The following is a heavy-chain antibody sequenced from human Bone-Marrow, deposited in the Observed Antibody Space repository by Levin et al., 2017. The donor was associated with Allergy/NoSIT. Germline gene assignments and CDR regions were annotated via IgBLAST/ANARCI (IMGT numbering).Heavy chain of an antibody. Sequence: SETLSLVCTVSGGSISSYSWSWIRQPPGKGLEWIGSIYYTGRTNYNPSFKSRVTISIDTSKIQFSLKLNSMTTADTAVYFCAREPTGWFDPWGQGTLVTVSS. V-gene: IGHV4-59*01. CDR2: IYYTGRT. CDR1: GGSISSYS. CDR3: AREPTGWFDP. J-gene: IGHJ5*02.